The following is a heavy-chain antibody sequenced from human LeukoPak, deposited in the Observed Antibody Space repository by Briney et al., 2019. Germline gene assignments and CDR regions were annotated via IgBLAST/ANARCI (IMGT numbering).Heavy chain of an antibody. CDR1: GYTFTSYA. CDR2: INAGNGDT. D-gene: IGHD6-13*01. V-gene: IGHV1-3*01. Sequence: ASVKVSCKASGYTFTSYAIHCVRQAPGQRLEWMGWINAGNGDTRYSQTFQGRLTITRDTSASTAYMELSGLRSEDTAVYYCASPYPGIAAAGNSYYYGMDVWGQGTSVTVSS. J-gene: IGHJ6*02. CDR3: ASPYPGIAAAGNSYYYGMDV.